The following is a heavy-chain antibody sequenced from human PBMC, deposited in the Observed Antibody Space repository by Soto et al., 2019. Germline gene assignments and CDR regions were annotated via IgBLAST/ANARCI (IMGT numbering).Heavy chain of an antibody. CDR3: AKHLSAWLRMEAFDV. D-gene: IGHD5-12*01. V-gene: IGHV4-59*08. CDR1: GDSISSYY. CDR2: AYYGGNA. J-gene: IGHJ3*01. Sequence: PSETLSLTCTVSGDSISSYYWSWIRQPPGKGLEWIGYAYYGGNANYNPSLKSRVTISVDTSKSQFALKLNSVTGADTAVYYCAKHLSAWLRMEAFDVWGPGTTVTVSS.